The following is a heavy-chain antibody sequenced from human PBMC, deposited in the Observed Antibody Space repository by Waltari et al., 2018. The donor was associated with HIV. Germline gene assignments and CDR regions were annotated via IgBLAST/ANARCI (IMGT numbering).Heavy chain of an antibody. J-gene: IGHJ4*02. Sequence: QLVDSGGDLVKPGGCLKLSCVVSGVSLNSVWMSWGRQVQGNGMEWVGRIKRKGVGETIDIAAVVKGRLTILRNDSNNTVYLHMTDTKVEDTAVYYCATEEGYGSGSFLDYWGQGTLVTVSS. D-gene: IGHD3-10*01. CDR2: IKRKGVGETI. CDR1: GVSLNSVW. CDR3: ATEEGYGSGSFLDY. V-gene: IGHV3-15*05.